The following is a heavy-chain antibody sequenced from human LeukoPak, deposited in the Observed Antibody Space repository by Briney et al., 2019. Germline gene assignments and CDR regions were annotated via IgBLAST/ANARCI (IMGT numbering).Heavy chain of an antibody. CDR3: AREGPMTTVTTGAFDI. D-gene: IGHD4-17*01. CDR2: ISSTSSYI. J-gene: IGHJ3*02. V-gene: IGHV3-21*01. CDR1: GFTFSSYS. Sequence: GGSPRLSCAASGFTFSSYSMNWVRQAPGKGLEWVSSISSTSSYIYYADSVKGRITISRDNAKNSLYLQVNSLRAEDTAVYYCAREGPMTTVTTGAFDIWGQGTLVTVSS.